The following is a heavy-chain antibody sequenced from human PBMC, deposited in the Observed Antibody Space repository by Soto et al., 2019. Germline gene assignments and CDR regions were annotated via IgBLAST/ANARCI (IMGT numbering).Heavy chain of an antibody. CDR1: GYTLTSLG. Sequence: ASVKVSCKASGYTLTSLGISWVRQSPGQGLEWMGWISAYNGNTNYAQKLQGRVTMTTDTSTSTAYMELRSLRSDDTAVYYCARDITMVRAYYYYYGMDVWGQGTTVTVSS. D-gene: IGHD3-10*01. V-gene: IGHV1-18*01. CDR2: ISAYNGNT. CDR3: ARDITMVRAYYYYYGMDV. J-gene: IGHJ6*02.